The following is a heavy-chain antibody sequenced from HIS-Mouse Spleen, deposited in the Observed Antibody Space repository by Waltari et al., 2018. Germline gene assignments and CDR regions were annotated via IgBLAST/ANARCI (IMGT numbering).Heavy chain of an antibody. CDR3: AKDRGSQFDY. D-gene: IGHD1-26*01. Sequence: QVQLVESGGGVVQPGRSLRLSCAASGFNFRSYGSHWVRQAPGKGLEWVAVISYDGSNKYYADSVKGRFTISRDNSKNTLYLQMNSLRAEDTAVYYCAKDRGSQFDYWGQGTLVTVSS. CDR2: ISYDGSNK. CDR1: GFNFRSYG. V-gene: IGHV3-30*18. J-gene: IGHJ4*02.